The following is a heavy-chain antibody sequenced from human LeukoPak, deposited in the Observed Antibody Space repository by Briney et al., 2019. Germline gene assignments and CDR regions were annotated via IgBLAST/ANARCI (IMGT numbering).Heavy chain of an antibody. CDR3: ARGRWELNNAFDI. Sequence: GGSLRLSCAASGFTFSSHSMNWVRRAPGKGLEWVSSISSTRSYVFYADSVKGRFTVSRDNAKNSLCLELDSLRAEDTAVYYCARGRWELNNAFDIWGQGTMVTVSS. V-gene: IGHV3-21*06. CDR1: GFTFSSHS. J-gene: IGHJ3*02. D-gene: IGHD1-26*01. CDR2: ISSTRSYV.